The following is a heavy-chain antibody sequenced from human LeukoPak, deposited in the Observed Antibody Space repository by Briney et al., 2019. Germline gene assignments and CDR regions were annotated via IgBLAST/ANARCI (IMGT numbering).Heavy chain of an antibody. Sequence: ASVSVSCTVSGYTLTELSMHWVRQAPGKGLGGWGGFDPEDGETIYAQKFQGRVTMTEDTSTDTAYMELSSLRSEDTAVYYCATGRRSYDSSGYYYRWFDPWGQGTLVTVSS. D-gene: IGHD3-22*01. CDR1: GYTLTELS. V-gene: IGHV1-24*01. CDR3: ATGRRSYDSSGYYYRWFDP. CDR2: FDPEDGET. J-gene: IGHJ5*02.